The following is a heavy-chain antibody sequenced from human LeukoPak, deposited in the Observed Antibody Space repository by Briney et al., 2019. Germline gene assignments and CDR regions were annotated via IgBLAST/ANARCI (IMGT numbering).Heavy chain of an antibody. D-gene: IGHD2-2*01. CDR1: GGSISSYY. V-gene: IGHV4-59*01. Sequence: SETLSLTCTVSGGSISSYYWSWIRQPPGKGLEWIGYIYYSGSTNYNPSLKSRVTISVDTSKNQFSLKLSSVTAADTAVYYCAGDFRGCSSTSCYRYGMDVWGQGTTVTVSS. CDR3: AGDFRGCSSTSCYRYGMDV. CDR2: IYYSGST. J-gene: IGHJ6*02.